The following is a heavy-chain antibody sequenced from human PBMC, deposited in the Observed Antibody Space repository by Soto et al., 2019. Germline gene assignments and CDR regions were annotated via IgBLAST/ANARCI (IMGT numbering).Heavy chain of an antibody. J-gene: IGHJ4*02. CDR1: GCTFSDYY. Sequence: GGSLRLSCAASGCTFSDYYMSWISQAPGKGLEWVSYISSSSSYTNYADSVKGRFTISRDNAKNSLYLQMNSLRAEDTAVYYCARDIPAVQGVGATSNSSLPPIFDYWGQGTLVTVSS. D-gene: IGHD1-26*01. CDR3: ARDIPAVQGVGATSNSSLPPIFDY. V-gene: IGHV3-11*06. CDR2: ISSSSSYT.